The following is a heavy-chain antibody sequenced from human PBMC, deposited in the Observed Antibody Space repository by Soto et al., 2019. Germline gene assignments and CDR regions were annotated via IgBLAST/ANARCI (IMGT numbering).Heavy chain of an antibody. Sequence: EVQLVESGGGLVQPGGSLRLSCAASGFTFSKYWIHWVRQAPGKGLVWVSRIKGDESTTNYADSVKGRFTISRDNAIDVVFLHMNTMTADDTAVYYCARGGYGLWLNDYWGQGTLVTVSS. J-gene: IGHJ4*02. CDR2: IKGDESTT. V-gene: IGHV3-74*01. D-gene: IGHD5-18*01. CDR1: GFTFSKYW. CDR3: ARGGYGLWLNDY.